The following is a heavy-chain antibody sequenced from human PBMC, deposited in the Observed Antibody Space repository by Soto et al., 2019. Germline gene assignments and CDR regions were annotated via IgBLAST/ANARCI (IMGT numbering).Heavy chain of an antibody. CDR3: ARGLPYDSSGYFFDH. Sequence: GGSLRLSCAASGFTFSSYGMHWVRQAPGKGLEWVALISYHGTNKYYADSVKGRFTISRDNSKNTLYLQMNSLRAEDTAVYYCARGLPYDSSGYFFDHWGQGTLVTVSS. V-gene: IGHV3-30*03. CDR1: GFTFSSYG. CDR2: ISYHGTNK. D-gene: IGHD3-22*01. J-gene: IGHJ4*02.